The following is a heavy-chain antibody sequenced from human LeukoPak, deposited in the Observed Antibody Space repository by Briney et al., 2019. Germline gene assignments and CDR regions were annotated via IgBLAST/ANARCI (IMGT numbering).Heavy chain of an antibody. D-gene: IGHD3-9*01. V-gene: IGHV1-2*02. CDR3: ARDPPIYDILTGYYFPNLYDY. J-gene: IGHJ4*02. CDR1: GYTFTGYY. CDR2: INPNSGGT. Sequence: GASVKVSCKASGYTFTGYYMHWVRQAPGQGLEWMGWINPNSGGTNYAQKFQGRVTMTRDTSISTAYMELSRLRSDDTAVYYCARDPPIYDILTGYYFPNLYDYWGQGTLVTVSS.